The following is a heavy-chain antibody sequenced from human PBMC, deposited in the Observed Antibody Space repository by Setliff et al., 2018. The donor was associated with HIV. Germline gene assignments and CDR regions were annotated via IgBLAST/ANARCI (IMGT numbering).Heavy chain of an antibody. CDR2: IYYSGST. D-gene: IGHD6-13*01. V-gene: IGHV4-59*01. J-gene: IGHJ5*02. Sequence: SETLSLTCAVYGGSFSGYYWSWIRQPPGKGLEWIGYIYYSGSTNYNPSLKSRVTISVDTSNNQFSLKLSSVTAADTAVYYCARILVAAAGTGFDPWGQGILVTVSS. CDR3: ARILVAAAGTGFDP. CDR1: GGSFSGYY.